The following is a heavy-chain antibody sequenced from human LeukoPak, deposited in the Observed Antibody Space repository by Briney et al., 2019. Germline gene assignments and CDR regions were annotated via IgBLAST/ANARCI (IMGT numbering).Heavy chain of an antibody. CDR3: ESSISVGAFDI. Sequence: GGSLRLSCAASGFTFSTYAMHWVRQAPGKGLEWVGVISSDGSDEWYAESAKGRFTISRDNSKNTLYLQIDSLGPEDTAIYYCESSISVGAFDIWGQGTMVTVSS. CDR1: GFTFSTYA. V-gene: IGHV3-30*04. J-gene: IGHJ3*02. D-gene: IGHD6-25*01. CDR2: ISSDGSDE.